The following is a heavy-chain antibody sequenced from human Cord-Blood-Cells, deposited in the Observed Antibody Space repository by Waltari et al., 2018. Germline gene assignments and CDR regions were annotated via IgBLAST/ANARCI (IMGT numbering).Heavy chain of an antibody. J-gene: IGHJ4*02. V-gene: IGHV1-69*01. CDR3: ARGSEYSSSYYFDY. Sequence: QAQLDQPWPELQNHWPSVKLPCKASGGPFSSSAISWVRLASGQGLEWMGGIIPIFGTANYAQEFQGRVTITADESTSTAYMELSSLRSEDTAVYYCARGSEYSSSYYFDYWGQGTLVTVSS. D-gene: IGHD6-6*01. CDR2: IIPIFGTA. CDR1: GGPFSSSA.